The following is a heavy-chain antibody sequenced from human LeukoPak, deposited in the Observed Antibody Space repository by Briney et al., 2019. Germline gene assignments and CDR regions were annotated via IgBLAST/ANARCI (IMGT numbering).Heavy chain of an antibody. J-gene: IGHJ4*02. D-gene: IGHD6-19*01. CDR2: IYPGVSVT. Sequence: GESLKISCKGSGYSFTSYWIGWVRQMPGKGLEWMGIIYPGVSVTRYSPSFQGQVTISADKSITTAYLQWSSLKASDTAMYYCARRVAVAGTTYFDNWGQGTLLTVSS. V-gene: IGHV5-51*01. CDR3: ARRVAVAGTTYFDN. CDR1: GYSFTSYW.